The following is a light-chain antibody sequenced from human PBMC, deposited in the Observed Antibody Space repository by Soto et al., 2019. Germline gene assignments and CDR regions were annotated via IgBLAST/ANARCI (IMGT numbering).Light chain of an antibody. V-gene: IGKV3-20*01. CDR3: QHDSTSAFT. Sequence: EIVLTQSPGTLSLSPGERATLSCRASQSVSNYLVWYRQRPGQAPRLLIHGASIRATGIPDRFSGSGSGTDCTLTISRLEPEDFAVYYCQHDSTSAFTFGPGTKVDIK. CDR2: GAS. J-gene: IGKJ3*01. CDR1: QSVSNY.